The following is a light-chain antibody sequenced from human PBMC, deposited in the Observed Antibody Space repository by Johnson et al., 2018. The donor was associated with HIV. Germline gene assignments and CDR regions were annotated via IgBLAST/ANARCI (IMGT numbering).Light chain of an antibody. CDR3: GTWDTSLNAFV. Sequence: SVLTQPPSVSAAPGQKVTISCSGSSSNIGNNYVSWYQQLPRGAPKLLIYENDKRPSGIPDRFSGSKSGMSATLAITGLQTGDEADYYCGTWDTSLNAFVLGTGTSVIVL. V-gene: IGLV1-51*02. J-gene: IGLJ1*01. CDR1: SSNIGNNY. CDR2: END.